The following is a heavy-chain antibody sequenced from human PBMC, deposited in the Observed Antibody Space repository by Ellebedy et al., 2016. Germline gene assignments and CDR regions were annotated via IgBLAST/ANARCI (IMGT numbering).Heavy chain of an antibody. V-gene: IGHV3-33*01. J-gene: IGHJ4*02. CDR2: IWYDGSNK. Sequence: GESLKISXAASGFTFSSYGMHWVRQAPGKGLEWVAVIWYDGSNKYYADSVKGRFTISRDNSKNTLYLQMNSLRAEDTAVYYCARDRGLDILTGYLYYFDYWGQGTLVTVSS. CDR3: ARDRGLDILTGYLYYFDY. CDR1: GFTFSSYG. D-gene: IGHD3-9*01.